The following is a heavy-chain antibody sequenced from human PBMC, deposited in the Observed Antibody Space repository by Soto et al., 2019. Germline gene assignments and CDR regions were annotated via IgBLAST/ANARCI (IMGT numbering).Heavy chain of an antibody. D-gene: IGHD1-26*01. CDR2: IYYSGST. V-gene: IGHV4-39*01. J-gene: IGHJ6*02. CDR1: GGSISSSSYY. CDR3: ARTPVGELLDHESYGMDV. Sequence: PSETLSLTCTVSGGSISSSSYYWGWIRQPPGKGLEWIGSIYYSGSTYYNPSLKSRVTISVDTSKNQFSLKLSSVTAADTAVYYCARTPVGELLDHESYGMDVWGQGTTVTVSS.